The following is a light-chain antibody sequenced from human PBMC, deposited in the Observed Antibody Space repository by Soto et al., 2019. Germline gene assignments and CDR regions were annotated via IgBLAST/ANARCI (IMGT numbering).Light chain of an antibody. CDR3: QKYNSAPWT. V-gene: IGKV1-27*01. CDR2: AAS. Sequence: DIQMTQSPSSLSASVGDRVTITCRASQGISNYLAWYQQKPGKVPKLLIYAASTLQSGVPSRFSGSGSGTDFTVTISTLQPEDVATYYCQKYNSAPWTFGGGTKVEIK. J-gene: IGKJ4*01. CDR1: QGISNY.